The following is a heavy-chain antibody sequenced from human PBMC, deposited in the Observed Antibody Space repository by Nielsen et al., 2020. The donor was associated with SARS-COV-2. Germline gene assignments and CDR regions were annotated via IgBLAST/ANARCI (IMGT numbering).Heavy chain of an antibody. CDR2: IGGNGRNI. J-gene: IGHJ4*02. D-gene: IGHD6-13*01. V-gene: IGHV3-48*03. Sequence: GESPKTSCAASGFPLSCYEMNRVRQASGKALEWLSYIGGNGRNIFYADSVKGRFTISRDNAKNSLSLQMNSLRAEDTAVYYCERVEGSSWYFEYWGQGTLVTVSS. CDR3: ERVEGSSWYFEY. CDR1: GFPLSCYE.